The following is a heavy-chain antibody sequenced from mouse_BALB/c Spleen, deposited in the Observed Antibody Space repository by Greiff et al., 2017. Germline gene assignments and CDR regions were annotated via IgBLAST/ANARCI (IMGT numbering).Heavy chain of an antibody. V-gene: IGHV2-5-1*01. J-gene: IGHJ3*01. D-gene: IGHD2-4*01. CDR1: GFSLTSYG. CDR2: ICSGGST. Sequence: VQLQQSGPSLVQPSQSLSITCTASGFSLTSYGVHWVRQSPGKGLEWLGVICSGGSTDYNAAYMYRLSITKDNYTSQGFFKMNSLQADDTAVYYCGKKSMITTPFAYWGQGTLVTVSA. CDR3: GKKSMITTPFAY.